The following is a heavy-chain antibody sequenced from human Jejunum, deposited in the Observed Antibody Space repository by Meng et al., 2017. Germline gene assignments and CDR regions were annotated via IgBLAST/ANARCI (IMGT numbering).Heavy chain of an antibody. CDR1: GYTFTDFY. V-gene: IGHV1-2*06. CDR3: ARELISYAFDY. D-gene: IGHD1-26*01. Sequence: VQYAAGVKEPGASVKVSCKASGYTFTDFYLYWVRQAPGQGLEWMGRINTRTGGTIYTQKFYGRVTMTRDTSISTAYMELSRLRSDDTAVYYCARELISYAFDYWGQGSLVTVSS. J-gene: IGHJ4*02. CDR2: INTRTGGT.